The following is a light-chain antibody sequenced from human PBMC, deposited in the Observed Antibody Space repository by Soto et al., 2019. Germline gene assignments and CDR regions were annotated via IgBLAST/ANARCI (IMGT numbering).Light chain of an antibody. CDR3: QKYNSAPWT. CDR1: QGISNY. CDR2: AGS. J-gene: IGKJ1*01. Sequence: DIQMTESPSSLSASVGERVTITCRASQGISNYFAWYQQKPGKVPKLLIYAGSTLKSGVASRFSGSGPGTDFTLTISGLQPEDVAAYYCQKYNSAPWTVGQGTKVEIK. V-gene: IGKV1-27*01.